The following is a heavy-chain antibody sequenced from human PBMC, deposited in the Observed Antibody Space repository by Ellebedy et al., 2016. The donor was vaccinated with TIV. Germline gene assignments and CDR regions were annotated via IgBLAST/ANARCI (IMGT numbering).Heavy chain of an antibody. J-gene: IGHJ4*02. CDR2: ISYDGSNK. Sequence: GGSLRLSCAASGFTFSSYAMHWVRQAPGKGLEWVAVISYDGSNKYYADSVKGRFTISRDNSKNTPYLQMNSLRAEDTAVYYCARDKGLRLGELSFPDYWGQGTLVTVTS. V-gene: IGHV3-30-3*01. CDR1: GFTFSSYA. D-gene: IGHD3-16*02. CDR3: ARDKGLRLGELSFPDY.